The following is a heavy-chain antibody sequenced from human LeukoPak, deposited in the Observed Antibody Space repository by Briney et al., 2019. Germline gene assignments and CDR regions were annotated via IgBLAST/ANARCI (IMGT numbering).Heavy chain of an antibody. CDR2: VSYTGIT. Sequence: SQTLSLTCTVSGGAINSGHFWNWLRQTPGSGLEYLGYVSYTGITYYNPSLMSRVNMSVDTSKKQFSLTLTSVTAADTATYYCARGNDYFDYWGQGSLVTVSS. CDR3: ARGNDYFDY. V-gene: IGHV4-31*03. J-gene: IGHJ4*02. D-gene: IGHD3-16*01. CDR1: GGAINSGHF.